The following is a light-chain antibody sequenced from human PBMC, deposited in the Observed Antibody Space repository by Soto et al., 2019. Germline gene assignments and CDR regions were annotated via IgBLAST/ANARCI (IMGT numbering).Light chain of an antibody. CDR1: QSVNSGY. V-gene: IGKV3-20*01. CDR3: QQFGNSVT. CDR2: GDS. Sequence: EIVLTQSPGTLSLSPGEGATLSCRASQSVNSGYLTWYRQKRGQPPRLLIYGDSNRATGIPDRFSGSGSGTDFSHTISRLEPEDFGVYYCQQFGNSVTFGGGTKVDIK. J-gene: IGKJ4*01.